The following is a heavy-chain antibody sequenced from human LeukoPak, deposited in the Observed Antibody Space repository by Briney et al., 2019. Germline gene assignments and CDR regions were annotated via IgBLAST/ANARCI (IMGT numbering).Heavy chain of an antibody. CDR3: AKAFRGLREYYYYMDV. CDR1: GFTFSSYG. D-gene: IGHD3-16*01. Sequence: GGSLRLSCAASGFTFSSYGMHWVRQAPGKGLEWVAFIRYDGSNKYYADSVKGRFTISRGNSKNTLYLQMNSLRAEDTAVYYCAKAFRGLREYYYYMDVWGKGTTVTVSS. CDR2: IRYDGSNK. J-gene: IGHJ6*03. V-gene: IGHV3-30*02.